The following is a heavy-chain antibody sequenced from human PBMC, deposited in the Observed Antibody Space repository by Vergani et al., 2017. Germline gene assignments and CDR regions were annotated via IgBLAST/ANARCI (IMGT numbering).Heavy chain of an antibody. Sequence: EVQLVESGGGLVQPGESLRLSCAASGFTFSSYEMNWVRQAPGKGLEWVSAISGSGGSTYYADSVKGRCTISRDNSKNTLYLQMNSLRAEDTAVYYCAKMRGGGYIIWGQGTLVTVSA. CDR1: GFTFSSYE. CDR3: AKMRGGGYII. J-gene: IGHJ4*02. V-gene: IGHV3-23*04. D-gene: IGHD5-24*01. CDR2: ISGSGGST.